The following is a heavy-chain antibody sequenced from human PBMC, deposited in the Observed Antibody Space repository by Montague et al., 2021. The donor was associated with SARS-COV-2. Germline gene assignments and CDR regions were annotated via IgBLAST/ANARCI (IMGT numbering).Heavy chain of an antibody. D-gene: IGHD6-13*01. V-gene: IGHV3-48*03. CDR1: DFTFSSYE. CDR3: ARESSSRHGMDV. Sequence: SLRLSCAVSDFTFSSYEMNWVRQAPGKGLEWVSYISSGGRAIYYADSVKGRFTLSRDNAKNSLSLQMNSLRAKDTAVYYCARESSSRHGMDVWGHGTTVTVSS. CDR2: ISSGGRAI. J-gene: IGHJ6*02.